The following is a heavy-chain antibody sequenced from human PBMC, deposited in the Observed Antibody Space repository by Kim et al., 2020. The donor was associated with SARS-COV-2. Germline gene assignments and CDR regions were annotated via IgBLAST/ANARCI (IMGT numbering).Heavy chain of an antibody. CDR2: ISYDGSNK. J-gene: IGHJ5*02. D-gene: IGHD3-10*01. CDR3: AKRSINMVRGVIWFDP. CDR1: GFTFSSYG. Sequence: GGSLRLSCAASGFTFSSYGMHWVRQAPGKGLEWVAVISYDGSNKYYADSVKGRFTISRDNSKNTLYLQMNSLRAEDTAVYYCAKRSINMVRGVIWFDPWG. V-gene: IGHV3-30*18.